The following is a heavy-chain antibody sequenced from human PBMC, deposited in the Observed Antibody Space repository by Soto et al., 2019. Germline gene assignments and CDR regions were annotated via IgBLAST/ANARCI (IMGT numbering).Heavy chain of an antibody. CDR1: GFTFSSYG. D-gene: IGHD6-6*01. V-gene: IGHV3-30*18. Sequence: GGSLRLSCAASGFTFSSYGMHWVRQAPGKGLEWVAVISYDGSNKYYADSVKGRFTISRDNSKNTLYLQMNSLRAEDTAVYYCAKVMAARLYYYGMDVWGQGTTVTVSS. J-gene: IGHJ6*02. CDR2: ISYDGSNK. CDR3: AKVMAARLYYYGMDV.